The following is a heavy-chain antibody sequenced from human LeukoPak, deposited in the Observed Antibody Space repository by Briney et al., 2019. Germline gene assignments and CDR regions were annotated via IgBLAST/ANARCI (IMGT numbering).Heavy chain of an antibody. CDR3: VTYYFDSSGPKKNY. D-gene: IGHD3-22*01. Sequence: SETLSLTCTVSGGSIRSSYYYWGWIRQPPGKGLEWIGEINHSGSTNYNPSLKSQVTISVDTSKKQFSLKLSSVTAADTAVYYCVTYYFDSSGPKKNYWGQGTLVTVSS. CDR2: INHSGST. J-gene: IGHJ4*02. V-gene: IGHV4-39*07. CDR1: GGSIRSSYYY.